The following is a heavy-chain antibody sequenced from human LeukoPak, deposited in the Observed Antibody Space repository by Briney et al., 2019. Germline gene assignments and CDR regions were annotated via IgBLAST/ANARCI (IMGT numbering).Heavy chain of an antibody. Sequence: SETLSLTCAVYGGSFSGYYWSWIRQPPGKGLEWIGEINHSGSTNYNPSLKSRVTISVDTSKNQFSLKLSSVTAADTAVYYCARGPYYGSGSYRVDYRGQGTLVTVSS. D-gene: IGHD3-10*01. J-gene: IGHJ4*02. V-gene: IGHV4-34*01. CDR2: INHSGST. CDR1: GGSFSGYY. CDR3: ARGPYYGSGSYRVDY.